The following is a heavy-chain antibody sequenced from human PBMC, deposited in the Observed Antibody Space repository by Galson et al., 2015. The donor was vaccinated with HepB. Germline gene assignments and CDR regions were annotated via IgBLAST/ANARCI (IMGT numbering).Heavy chain of an antibody. CDR3: ATESGYYDSSGYGNHAFDI. Sequence: SVKVSCKVSGYTLTELSMHWVRQAPGKGLEWVGGFDPEDGETIYAQKFQGRVTMTEDTSTDTAYMELSSLRSEDTAVYYCATESGYYDSSGYGNHAFDIWGQGTIVTVSS. V-gene: IGHV1-24*01. CDR2: FDPEDGET. CDR1: GYTLTELS. D-gene: IGHD3-22*01. J-gene: IGHJ3*02.